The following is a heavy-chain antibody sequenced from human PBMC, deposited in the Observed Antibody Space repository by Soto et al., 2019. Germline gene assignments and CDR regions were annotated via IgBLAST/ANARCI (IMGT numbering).Heavy chain of an antibody. Sequence: GPSVKVSCKASGYSFANYGINWVRQATGQGLEWMGWMNPDSGNTGYAQKFQGRVTMTRDTSSSTAYMELSSLRSDDTAVYFCAKTYCNSATCYSGIFDSWGQGTLVTVSS. J-gene: IGHJ4*02. D-gene: IGHD2-2*02. CDR3: AKTYCNSATCYSGIFDS. CDR2: MNPDSGNT. CDR1: GYSFANYG. V-gene: IGHV1-8*01.